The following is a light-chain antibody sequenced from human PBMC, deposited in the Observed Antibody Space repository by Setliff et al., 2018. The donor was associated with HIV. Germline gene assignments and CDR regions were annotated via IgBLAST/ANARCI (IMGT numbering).Light chain of an antibody. Sequence: QSVLTQPASVSGSPGQSITVSCTAIDPYNSVSWYQQLPGKAPKLILYEVSVRPSGISHRFAGSKSDNTASLTISGLEAEDEGSYYCSSYTSSGAPSYVFVTGTKVTVL. CDR3: SSYTSSGAPSYV. V-gene: IGLV2-14*01. J-gene: IGLJ1*01. CDR1: DPYNS. CDR2: EVS.